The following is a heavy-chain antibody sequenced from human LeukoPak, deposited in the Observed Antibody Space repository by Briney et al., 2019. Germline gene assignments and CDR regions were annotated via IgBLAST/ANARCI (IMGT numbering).Heavy chain of an antibody. D-gene: IGHD2-21*01. CDR1: GYSFTSYW. J-gene: IGHJ6*03. Sequence: GESLQISCKGSGYSFTSYWIGWVRQMPGKGLEWMGIIYPGDSDARYSPSFQGQVTFSADKSISTAYLQWSSLKASDTAMYYCARQIPYENYYYMDVWGKGTTVTVSS. CDR2: IYPGDSDA. CDR3: ARQIPYENYYYMDV. V-gene: IGHV5-51*01.